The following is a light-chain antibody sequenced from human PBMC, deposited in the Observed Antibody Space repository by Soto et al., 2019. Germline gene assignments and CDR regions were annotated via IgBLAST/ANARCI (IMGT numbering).Light chain of an antibody. J-gene: IGKJ1*01. CDR3: QQSYSTPWT. V-gene: IGKV1-39*01. Sequence: DIQMTQSPYSLSASVGDRVTITCRASQSISSYLNWYQQKPGKAPKLLIYAASSLQSGVPSRFSGSGSGTDFTLTISSLQPEDFATYYCQQSYSTPWTFGQGIKVDIK. CDR1: QSISSY. CDR2: AAS.